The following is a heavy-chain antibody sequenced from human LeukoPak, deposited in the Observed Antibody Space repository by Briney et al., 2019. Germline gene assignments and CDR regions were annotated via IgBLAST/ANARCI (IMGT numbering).Heavy chain of an antibody. V-gene: IGHV4-39*07. Sequence: SETLSLTCTVSGGSISSSSYYWGWIRRPPGKGLEWIGSIYYSGSTYYNPSLKSRVTISVDTSKNQFSLKLSSVTAADTAVYYCARDQYSYGRPYWGQGTLVTVSS. D-gene: IGHD5-18*01. CDR1: GGSISSSSYY. J-gene: IGHJ4*02. CDR2: IYYSGST. CDR3: ARDQYSYGRPY.